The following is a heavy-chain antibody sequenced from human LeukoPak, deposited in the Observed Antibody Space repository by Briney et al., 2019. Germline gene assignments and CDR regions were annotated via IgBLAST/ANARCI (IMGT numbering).Heavy chain of an antibody. CDR3: IYDRLDASDI. J-gene: IGHJ3*02. V-gene: IGHV3-73*01. D-gene: IGHD3-22*01. Sequence: GGSLRLSCAASGFTFSGSAMHWVRQASGKGLEWVGRIRSKANSYATAYAASVKGRFTISRDDSKNTAYLQMNSLKTEDTAVYYCIYDRLDASDIWGQGTMVTVSS. CDR1: GFTFSGSA. CDR2: IRSKANSYAT.